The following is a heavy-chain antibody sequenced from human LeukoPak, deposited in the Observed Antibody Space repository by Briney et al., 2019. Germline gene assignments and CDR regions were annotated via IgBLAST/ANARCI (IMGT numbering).Heavy chain of an antibody. CDR3: ASSDDYGGNRFDY. CDR2: ISTSGNTI. D-gene: IGHD4-23*01. V-gene: IGHV3-48*03. J-gene: IGHJ4*02. Sequence: GGSLRLSCAASGFIFNSYEMSWVRQAPGKGLEWISYISTSGNTIKYADSVKGRFTISRDNAKNSLYLQMNSLSAEDTAVYYCASSDDYGGNRFDYWGQGTLVTVSS. CDR1: GFIFNSYE.